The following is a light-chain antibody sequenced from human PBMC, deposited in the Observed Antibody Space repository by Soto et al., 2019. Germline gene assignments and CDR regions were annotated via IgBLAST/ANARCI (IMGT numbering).Light chain of an antibody. Sequence: DIQMTQSPSTLSGSVGDRVTITCRASQTISSWLAWYQQKPGKVPKLLIYKASTLKSGVPSRFSGSGSGTEFTLTISSLQPDDFATYYCQHYNSYSAAFGQGTKVELK. CDR3: QHYNSYSAA. CDR1: QTISSW. J-gene: IGKJ1*01. CDR2: KAS. V-gene: IGKV1-5*03.